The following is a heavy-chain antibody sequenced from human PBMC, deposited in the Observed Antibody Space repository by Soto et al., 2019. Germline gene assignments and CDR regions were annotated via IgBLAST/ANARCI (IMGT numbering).Heavy chain of an antibody. J-gene: IGHJ6*02. V-gene: IGHV3-48*03. D-gene: IGHD2-21*01. CDR3: ARDRDELVGIFPYYYGMDV. Sequence: PGGSLRLSCAASGFTFSSYEMNWVRQAPGKGLEWVSYISSSGRTTYSVKGRFTISRDNAKNSLSLQMNSLRADDTAVYYCARDRDELVGIFPYYYGMDVWGQGTTVTVS. CDR1: GFTFSSYE. CDR2: ISSSGRTT.